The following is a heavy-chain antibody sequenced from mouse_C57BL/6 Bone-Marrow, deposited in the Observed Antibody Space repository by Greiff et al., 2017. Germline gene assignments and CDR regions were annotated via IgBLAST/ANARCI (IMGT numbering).Heavy chain of an antibody. CDR3: ARRSTEYYLDY. J-gene: IGHJ2*01. CDR1: GFSLSRYS. CDR2: IWGGGST. Sequence: VQVVESGPGLVAPSQSLSITCTVSGFSLSRYSVHWIRQPPGKGLEWLGMIWGGGSTDYNSALKSRLSISKDYSKSQVFLKMNSLQADDTAIYYCARRSTEYYLDYWGQGTTLTVSS. V-gene: IGHV2-6-4*01.